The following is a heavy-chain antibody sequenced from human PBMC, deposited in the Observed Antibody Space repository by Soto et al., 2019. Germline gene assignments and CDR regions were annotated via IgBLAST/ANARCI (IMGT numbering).Heavy chain of an antibody. CDR1: GYTFTSYG. D-gene: IGHD5-18*01. CDR2: INAYNGNT. J-gene: IGHJ4*02. CDR3: ARDVGYGLIDG. V-gene: IGHV1-18*01. Sequence: QVQLVQSGGEVKKPGASVKVSCKASGYTFTSYGISWVRQAPGQGLEWMGWINAYNGNTNYAQKVQVRVTMTTDTSTSTADMELRSLRSDDTAVYYCARDVGYGLIDGWGQGTLVTVSS.